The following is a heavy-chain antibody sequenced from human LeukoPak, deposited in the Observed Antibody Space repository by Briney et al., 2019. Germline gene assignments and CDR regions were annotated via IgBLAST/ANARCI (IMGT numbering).Heavy chain of an antibody. D-gene: IGHD3-10*01. CDR1: AFTSSSYW. V-gene: IGHV3-7*01. CDR3: ARDGLYLYGSGSYQNY. Sequence: PAGSLRLSCSASAFTSSSYWMIWVRQAPGKELKGMANIKQDGSDKYYVDSVKVRFTISTDKAKNSLYLQMNSLRAEDTAVYYCARDGLYLYGSGSYQNYWGQGTMVTVSS. CDR2: IKQDGSDK. J-gene: IGHJ4*02.